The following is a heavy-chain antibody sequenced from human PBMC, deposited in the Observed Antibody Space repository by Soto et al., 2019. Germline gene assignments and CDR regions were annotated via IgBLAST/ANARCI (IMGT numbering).Heavy chain of an antibody. CDR2: ISSSSSYI. J-gene: IGHJ5*02. V-gene: IGHV3-21*01. CDR3: SFFHAEDGMRDARSVSAFLLNRSSDP. Sequence: GKGLEWVASISSSSSYIYYADSGKGRFTISRDNAKNSLYLQMNSLRAEDTAVYYFSFFHAEDGMRDARSVSAFLLNRSSDP. D-gene: IGHD2-15*01.